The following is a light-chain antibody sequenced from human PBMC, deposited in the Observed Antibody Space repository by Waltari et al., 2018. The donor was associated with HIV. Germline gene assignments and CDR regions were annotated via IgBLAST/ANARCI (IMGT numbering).Light chain of an antibody. CDR1: SSDVGSYNL. V-gene: IGLV2-23*01. J-gene: IGLJ2*01. CDR2: EGS. Sequence: QSALTQPASVSGSPGQSITISCTGTSSDVGSYNLVSWYQQHPGKAPKHMIYEGSKRPSGFSNRFSGSKSGNTASLTISWLQAEDEADYYCCSYAGSSNVVFGGGTKLTVL. CDR3: CSYAGSSNVV.